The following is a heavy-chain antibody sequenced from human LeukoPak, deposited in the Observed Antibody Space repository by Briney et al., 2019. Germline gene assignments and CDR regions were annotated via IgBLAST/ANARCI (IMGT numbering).Heavy chain of an antibody. J-gene: IGHJ2*01. CDR3: ARLPPGRWLRYWYFDL. CDR1: GFTFSDYY. Sequence: TGGSLRLSCAASGFTFSDYYMSWIRQAPGKGLECISYISSSGSIPHYADSVKGRFTISRDNAKNSLYLQMNSLRDEDTAVYYCARLPPGRWLRYWYFDLWGRGTLVTVSS. V-gene: IGHV3-11*01. D-gene: IGHD5-24*01. CDR2: ISSSGSIP.